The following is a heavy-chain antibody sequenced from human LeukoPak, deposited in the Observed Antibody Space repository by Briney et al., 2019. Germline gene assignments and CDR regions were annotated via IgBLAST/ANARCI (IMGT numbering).Heavy chain of an antibody. CDR1: GFTFSSYI. J-gene: IGHJ6*02. D-gene: IGHD4-17*01. CDR3: ARALHLYGDYGEDYYYGMDV. CDR2: ISSSSSYI. Sequence: GGSLRLSCAASGFTFSSYIMNWVRQAPGKGLEWVSSISSSSSYIYYADSVKGRFTISRDNAKNSLYLQMNSLRAEDTAVYYCARALHLYGDYGEDYYYGMDVWGQGTTVTVSS. V-gene: IGHV3-21*01.